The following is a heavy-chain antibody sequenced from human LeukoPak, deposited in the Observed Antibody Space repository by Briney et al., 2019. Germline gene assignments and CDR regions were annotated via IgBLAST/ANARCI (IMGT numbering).Heavy chain of an antibody. J-gene: IGHJ4*02. CDR2: INPSSGDT. CDR1: GYTLTGYY. CDR3: ARVGLGVSSGY. V-gene: IGHV1-2*06. Sequence: ASVKVSCKASGYTLTGYYLHWVRQAPGQGLEWMGRINPSSGDTNHAQKFQDRVTLTRDTSISTVYMELTGLRSNDTAVYYCARVGLGVSSGYWGQGTLVTVSS. D-gene: IGHD3-22*01.